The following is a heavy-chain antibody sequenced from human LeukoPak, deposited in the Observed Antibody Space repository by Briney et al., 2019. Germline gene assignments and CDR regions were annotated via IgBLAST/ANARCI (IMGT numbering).Heavy chain of an antibody. CDR2: MNPNSGNT. V-gene: IGHV1-8*01. CDR3: ARGLTDGMSSSGWYGENWFDP. D-gene: IGHD6-19*01. CDR1: GYTFTSYD. Sequence: ASVKVSCKASGYTFTSYDIKWVRQATGQGLEWIGWMNPNSGNTGYAQKFQGRVTMTRNTSISTAYMELSSLRSEDEAVYYCARGLTDGMSSSGWYGENWFDPWGQGTLVIVSS. J-gene: IGHJ5*02.